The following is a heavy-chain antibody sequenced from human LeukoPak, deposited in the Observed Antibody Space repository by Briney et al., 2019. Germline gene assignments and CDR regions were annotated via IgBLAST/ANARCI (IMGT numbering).Heavy chain of an antibody. V-gene: IGHV4-34*01. CDR1: GGSFSGYY. Sequence: PSETLSLTCAVYGGSFSGYYWSWIRQPPGKGLEWIGEINHSGSTNYNPSLKSRVTILVDTSKNQFSLKLSSVTAADTAVYYCARGREDIVVVPAAMDYYYYYMDVWGKGTTVTVSS. J-gene: IGHJ6*03. CDR2: INHSGST. D-gene: IGHD2-2*01. CDR3: ARGREDIVVVPAAMDYYYYYMDV.